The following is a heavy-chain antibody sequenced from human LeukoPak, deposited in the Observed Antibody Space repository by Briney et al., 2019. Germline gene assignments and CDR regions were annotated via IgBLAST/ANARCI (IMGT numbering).Heavy chain of an antibody. D-gene: IGHD3-22*01. J-gene: IGHJ3*02. CDR1: GYSFTSHW. V-gene: IGHV5-51*01. Sequence: GESLKISCKGSGYSFTSHWIGWVRQMPGKGLEWMGIIYPGGSDTRYSPSFQGQVTISADKSISTAYLQWSSRKASDTAMYYCASSYYDSSGSDAFDIWGQGTMVTVSS. CDR3: ASSYYDSSGSDAFDI. CDR2: IYPGGSDT.